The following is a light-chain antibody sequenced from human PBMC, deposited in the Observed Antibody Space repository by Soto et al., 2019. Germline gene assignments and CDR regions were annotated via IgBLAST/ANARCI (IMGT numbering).Light chain of an antibody. CDR1: ERISTN. CDR3: QQYSNWLTRT. CDR2: SES. J-gene: IGKJ1*01. Sequence: EIVMTQSPVTLSVSPGESATIFCRASERISTNLAWYQQKPGQAPRLLIYSESTRATGVPARFSGSGSATQFTLTISSPQPEDFATYYCQQYSNWLTRTFGQGTKVDIK. V-gene: IGKV3-15*01.